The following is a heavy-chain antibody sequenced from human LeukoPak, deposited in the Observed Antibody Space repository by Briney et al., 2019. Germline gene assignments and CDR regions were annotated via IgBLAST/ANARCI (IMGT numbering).Heavy chain of an antibody. CDR3: TTPYYYDISGYPY. Sequence: PGGSLRLSCAASGFTFSNAWMSWFRQAPGKGLEWVGRSKSKTDGGTTDYAAPVKGRFTISRDDSKNTLYLQMNSLKTEDTAVYYCTTPYYYDISGYPYWGQGTLVTVSS. CDR1: GFTFSNAW. V-gene: IGHV3-15*01. D-gene: IGHD3-22*01. CDR2: SKSKTDGGTT. J-gene: IGHJ4*02.